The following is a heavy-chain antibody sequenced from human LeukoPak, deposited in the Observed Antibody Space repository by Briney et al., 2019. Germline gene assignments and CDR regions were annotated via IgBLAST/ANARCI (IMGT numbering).Heavy chain of an antibody. CDR3: ARRLYRGSYYSY. J-gene: IGHJ4*02. D-gene: IGHD1-26*01. CDR1: GGSISSSSYY. Sequence: SETLSLTCTVSGGSISSSSYYWGWIRQPPGKGLEWIGRIYTSGSTNYNPSLKSRVTISVDTSKNQFSLKLSSVTAADTAVYYCARRLYRGSYYSYWGQGTLVTVSS. CDR2: IYTSGST. V-gene: IGHV4-39*07.